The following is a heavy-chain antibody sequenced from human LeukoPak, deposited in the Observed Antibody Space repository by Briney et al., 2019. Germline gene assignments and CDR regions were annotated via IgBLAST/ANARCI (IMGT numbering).Heavy chain of an antibody. Sequence: SETLSLTCAVYGGSFSGYYWSWTRQPPGKGLEWIGEINHSGSTNYNPSLKSRVTISVDTSKNQFPLKLSSVTAADTAVYYCASLGGTSSDYWGQGTLVTVSS. CDR1: GGSFSGYY. J-gene: IGHJ4*02. CDR2: INHSGST. D-gene: IGHD3-16*01. CDR3: ASLGGTSSDY. V-gene: IGHV4-34*01.